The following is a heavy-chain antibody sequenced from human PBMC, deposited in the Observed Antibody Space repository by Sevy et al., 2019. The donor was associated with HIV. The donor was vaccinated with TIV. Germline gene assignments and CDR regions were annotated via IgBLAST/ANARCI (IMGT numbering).Heavy chain of an antibody. J-gene: IGHJ1*01. Sequence: GGSLRLSCAASGFTFSSYVMHWVRQAPGKGLEWVALIWYDGTIKYYADSVKGRFTISRDNSKNTLYLQMNSLRAEDTAVYYCARGRYCISTSCPPYFQHWGQGTLVTVSS. CDR1: GFTFSSYV. D-gene: IGHD2-2*01. CDR3: ARGRYCISTSCPPYFQH. CDR2: IWYDGTIK. V-gene: IGHV3-33*08.